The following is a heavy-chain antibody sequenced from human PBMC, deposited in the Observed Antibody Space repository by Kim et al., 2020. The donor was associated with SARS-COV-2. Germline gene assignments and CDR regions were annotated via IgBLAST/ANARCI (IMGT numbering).Heavy chain of an antibody. V-gene: IGHV3-9*01. CDR1: GFSFDDSA. CDR3: AKARLTDSNWFDP. J-gene: IGHJ5*02. Sequence: GGSLRLSCAASGFSFDDSAMHWVRQAPGKGLEWVSGINYNSGRIGYADSVKGRLTISRDNAKNSLYLQMNSLRDEDTALYFCAKARLTDSNWFDPWGQGTLVTVSS. CDR2: INYNSGRI. D-gene: IGHD6-25*01.